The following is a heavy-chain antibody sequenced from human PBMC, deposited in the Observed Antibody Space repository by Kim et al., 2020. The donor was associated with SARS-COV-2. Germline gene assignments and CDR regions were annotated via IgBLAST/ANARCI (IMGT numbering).Heavy chain of an antibody. V-gene: IGHV4-59*08. CDR1: GGSISSYY. CDR3: VRSGRSGLGVRD. D-gene: IGHD1-26*01. CDR2: IYYSGST. Sequence: SETLSLTCTVSGGSISSYYWTWIRQPPGKGLEWVGYIYYSGSTRYNPALKSRVTISVDTSKNQISLKLSSVTAADTAGYYCVRSGRSGLGVRDCGQGTLV. J-gene: IGHJ4*02.